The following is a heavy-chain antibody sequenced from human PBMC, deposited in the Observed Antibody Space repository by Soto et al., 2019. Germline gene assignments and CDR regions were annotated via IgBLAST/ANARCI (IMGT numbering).Heavy chain of an antibody. CDR1: GFTFSSYG. V-gene: IGHV3-30*18. Sequence: VQLLESGGGLVQPGGSLRLSCAASGFTFSSYGMHWVRQAPGKGLEWVAVISYDGSNKYYADSVKGRFTISRDNSKNTLYLQMNSLRAEDTAVYYCAKGGDFWSGYYMGGDYWGQGTLVTVSS. D-gene: IGHD3-3*01. CDR3: AKGGDFWSGYYMGGDY. J-gene: IGHJ4*02. CDR2: ISYDGSNK.